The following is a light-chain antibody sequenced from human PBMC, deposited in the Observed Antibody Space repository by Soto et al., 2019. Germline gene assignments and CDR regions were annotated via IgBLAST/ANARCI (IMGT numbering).Light chain of an antibody. V-gene: IGKV3-20*01. Sequence: EIVLTQSPGTLSLSPGERATLSCRASQSVSSRYLVWYQQKPGQAPRLLIYGASSRATGIPVRFSGSGSGTDFTLTISRLEPEDFAVYYCQQYGSSPSMYTFGQGTKLEI. CDR1: QSVSSRY. CDR2: GAS. J-gene: IGKJ2*01. CDR3: QQYGSSPSMYT.